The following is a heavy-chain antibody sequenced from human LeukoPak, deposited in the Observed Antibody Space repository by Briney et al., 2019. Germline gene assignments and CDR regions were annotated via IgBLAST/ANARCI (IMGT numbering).Heavy chain of an antibody. CDR2: IYYSGRT. V-gene: IGHV4-31*03. Sequence: SETLSLTCTVSSGSISRGGYYWSWLRQHPGRGREWIGYIYYSGRTYYNPSLKSRVTISVDTSKNQFSLKLSSVTAADTAVDYCASEVDTSYYFDYWGQGTLVTVSS. J-gene: IGHJ4*02. CDR3: ASEVDTSYYFDY. D-gene: IGHD5-18*01. CDR1: SGSISRGGYY.